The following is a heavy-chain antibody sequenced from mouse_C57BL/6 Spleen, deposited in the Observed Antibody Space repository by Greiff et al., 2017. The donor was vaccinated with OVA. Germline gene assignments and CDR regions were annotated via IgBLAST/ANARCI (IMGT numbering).Heavy chain of an antibody. V-gene: IGHV1-85*01. D-gene: IGHD1-1*01. CDR3: ARSVFITTVVAYYFDY. Sequence: QVQLQQSGPELVKPGASVKLSCKASGYTFTSYDINWVKQRPGQGLEWIGWIYPRDGSTKYNEKFKGKATLTVDTSSSTAYMELHSLTSEDSAVYFCARSVFITTVVAYYFDYWGQGTTLTVSS. J-gene: IGHJ2*01. CDR1: GYTFTSYD. CDR2: IYPRDGST.